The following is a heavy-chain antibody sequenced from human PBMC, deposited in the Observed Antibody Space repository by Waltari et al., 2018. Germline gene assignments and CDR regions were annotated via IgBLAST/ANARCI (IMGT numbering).Heavy chain of an antibody. D-gene: IGHD6-13*01. V-gene: IGHV4-34*02. CDR3: ARRTAASGHWYFDL. CDR2: VNHDGNT. CDR1: GGSFSGYH. J-gene: IGHJ2*01. Sequence: QVQLQQWGAGLLRPSETLSLTCGVNGGSFSGYHWSWFRQSPGRGLEWIGEVNHDGNTNYNPPLKRRVTILVYMSKNQFFLKLTSVTAAETAVYYCARRTAASGHWYFDLWGRGTLVTVSS.